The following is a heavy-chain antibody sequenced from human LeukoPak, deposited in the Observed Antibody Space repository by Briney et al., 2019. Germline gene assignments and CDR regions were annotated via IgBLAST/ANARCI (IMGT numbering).Heavy chain of an antibody. CDR3: ARHLFPVVPAALDY. J-gene: IGHJ4*02. D-gene: IGHD2-2*01. CDR2: IYTSGST. CDR1: GGSISSYY. V-gene: IGHV4-4*09. Sequence: SETLSLTCTVSGGSISSYYWSWIRQRPGKGLEWIGYIYTSGSTNYNPSLKSRVTISVDTSKNQFSLKLSSVTAADTAVYYCARHLFPVVPAALDYWGQGTLVTVSS.